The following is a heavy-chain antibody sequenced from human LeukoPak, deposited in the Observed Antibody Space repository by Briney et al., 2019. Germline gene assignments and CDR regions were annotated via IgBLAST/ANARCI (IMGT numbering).Heavy chain of an antibody. V-gene: IGHV4-4*07. CDR1: GGSISSYY. D-gene: IGHD1-26*01. Sequence: PSETLSLTCTVSGGSISSYYWSWIRQPAGKGLEWIGRIYTSGSTNYNPSLKSRVTMSVDTSKNQFSLKLSSVTAADTAVYYCARDRVGATSDWFDPWGQGTLVTVSS. J-gene: IGHJ5*02. CDR3: ARDRVGATSDWFDP. CDR2: IYTSGST.